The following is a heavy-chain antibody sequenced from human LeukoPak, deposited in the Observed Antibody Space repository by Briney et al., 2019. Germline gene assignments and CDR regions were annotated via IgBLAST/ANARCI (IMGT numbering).Heavy chain of an antibody. CDR3: ARDREISARPGGWFDP. CDR1: GGSFRTYP. CDR2: LSPVLA. J-gene: IGHJ5*02. Sequence: SVKVSCKASGGSFRTYPISWVRQAPGQGLEWMGGLSPVLATYAQKFQGRVTITADESTDTVYMELGSLTSEDTATYFCARDREISARPGGWFDPWGQGTLVTVSS. D-gene: IGHD6-6*01. V-gene: IGHV1-69*13.